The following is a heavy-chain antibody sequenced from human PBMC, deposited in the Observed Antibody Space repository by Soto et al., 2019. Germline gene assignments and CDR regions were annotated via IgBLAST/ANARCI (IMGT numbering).Heavy chain of an antibody. V-gene: IGHV3-30*18. J-gene: IGHJ4*02. D-gene: IGHD2-2*02. CDR1: GFTFNTYG. Sequence: QDHLVESGGGVGQPGTSLRLSCAASGFTFNTYGMHWVRQAPGKGLEWVAVISYDGSDKFYADSVKGRFTISRDNSKNTLYLQMSRLRPEDTAIYYCAKSPNFYCSSPNCYKYYFDYWGQGTLVTVSS. CDR3: AKSPNFYCSSPNCYKYYFDY. CDR2: ISYDGSDK.